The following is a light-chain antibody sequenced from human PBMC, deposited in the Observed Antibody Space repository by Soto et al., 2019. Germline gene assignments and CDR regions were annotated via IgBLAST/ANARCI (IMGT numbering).Light chain of an antibody. CDR1: QSISSW. CDR3: QQYNSYT. Sequence: DSQMTQSPSTLSASVGDRVTITCRASQSISSWLAWYQQKPGKAPKLLIYDASSLESGVPSRFSGSGSGTEFTLTISSLQPDDFATYYCQQYNSYTFGQGTKVDIK. J-gene: IGKJ1*01. V-gene: IGKV1-5*01. CDR2: DAS.